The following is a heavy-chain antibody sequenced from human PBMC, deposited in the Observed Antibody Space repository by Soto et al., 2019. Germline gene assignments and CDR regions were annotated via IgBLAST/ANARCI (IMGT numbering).Heavy chain of an antibody. D-gene: IGHD4-17*01. CDR1: GYTFTGYY. Sequence: ASVKVSCKASGYTFTGYYMHWVRQAPGQGLEWMGWINPNSGGTNYAQKFQGRVTMTRDTSISTAYMELSRLRSDDTAVYYCAREDYGGNKAFDYWGQRTLVTVSS. V-gene: IGHV1-2*02. CDR2: INPNSGGT. J-gene: IGHJ4*02. CDR3: AREDYGGNKAFDY.